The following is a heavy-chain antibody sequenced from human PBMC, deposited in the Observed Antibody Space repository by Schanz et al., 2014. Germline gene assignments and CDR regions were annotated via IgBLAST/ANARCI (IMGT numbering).Heavy chain of an antibody. J-gene: IGHJ5*02. V-gene: IGHV1-69*04. CDR2: IIPILGRA. CDR1: GAAFDRDA. Sequence: QVQLAQSGPEVKKPGSSVKVSCKASGAAFDRDALTWVRQAPGQGLEWMGRIIPILGRAKYALNFQGRVTITADKSTNTAFMELRGLRSDDTAVYYCARDDRFVEWSLLGSWGQGTLVTVSS. CDR3: ARDDRFVEWSLLGS. D-gene: IGHD3-3*01.